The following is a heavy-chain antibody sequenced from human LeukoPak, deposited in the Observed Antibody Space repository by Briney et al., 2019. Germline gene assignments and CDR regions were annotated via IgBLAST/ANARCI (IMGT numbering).Heavy chain of an antibody. CDR3: ARVEWELLGAHL. CDR1: GYTFTGYY. J-gene: IGHJ4*02. Sequence: ASVKVSCKASGYTFTGYYMHWVRQAPGQGLEWMGWINPNSGATHYAQKFQGRVTMTRDTSISTAYMELSRLRSDDTAVYYCARVEWELLGAHLWGQGILLSVSS. D-gene: IGHD1-26*01. CDR2: INPNSGAT. V-gene: IGHV1-2*02.